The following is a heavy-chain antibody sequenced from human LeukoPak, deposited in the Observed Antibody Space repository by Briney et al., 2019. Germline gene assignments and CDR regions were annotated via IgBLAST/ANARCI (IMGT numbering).Heavy chain of an antibody. CDR1: GFTFSSYA. CDR2: ISGSGGST. CDR3: AKDWSIVVVPATMGAFDI. J-gene: IGHJ3*02. V-gene: IGHV3-23*01. Sequence: GGSLRLSCAASGFTFSSYAMSWVRQAPGKGLEWVSAISGSGGSTYYADSVKGRFTISRDNSKNTLYLQMNSLRAEDTAVYHCAKDWSIVVVPATMGAFDIWGQGTMVTVSS. D-gene: IGHD2-2*01.